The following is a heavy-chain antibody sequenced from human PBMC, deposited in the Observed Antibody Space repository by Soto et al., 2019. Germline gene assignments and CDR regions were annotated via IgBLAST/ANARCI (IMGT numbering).Heavy chain of an antibody. CDR2: ISGSGNTS. CDR3: AKDRGRTWYEEY. V-gene: IGHV3-23*01. CDR1: GFTFSSYA. D-gene: IGHD6-13*01. Sequence: EVQLLESGGGLVQPGGSLRLSCAASGFTFSSYAMTWVHQAPGKGLEWVSAISGSGNTSYYADSVNGRFTISRDSSKKMLYLQMNSLRPEDTAVYYCAKDRGRTWYEEYWGQGTLVTVSS. J-gene: IGHJ4*02.